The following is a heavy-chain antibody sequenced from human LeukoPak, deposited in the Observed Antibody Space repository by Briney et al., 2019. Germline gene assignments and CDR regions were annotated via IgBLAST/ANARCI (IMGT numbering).Heavy chain of an antibody. CDR1: GNNFRKLW. J-gene: IGHJ4*02. CDR2: LYPGDSDT. CDR3: ATLRDGYHLYDY. V-gene: IGHV5-51*01. Sequence: GESLKISCKSSGNNFRKLWIAWVRQMPGKGLELMGYLYPGDSDTRYSPSFQGHDTISADTSISTAYLQWSSVKASDTAMYYCATLRDGYHLYDYWGQGALVTVSS. D-gene: IGHD5-24*01.